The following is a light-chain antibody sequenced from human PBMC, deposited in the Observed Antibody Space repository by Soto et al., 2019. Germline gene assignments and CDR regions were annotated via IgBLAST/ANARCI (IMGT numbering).Light chain of an antibody. V-gene: IGLV4-69*01. Sequence: QLVLTQSPSASASLGASVKLTCTLSSGHSSYAIAWHQQQPEKGPRYLMKLNSDGSHSKGDGIPDRFSGSSPGAERYLTISILHSEDEADYYFTTCGTGIVVFGVGTKLTVL. CDR2: LNSDGSH. CDR1: SGHSSYA. J-gene: IGLJ2*01. CDR3: TTCGTGIVV.